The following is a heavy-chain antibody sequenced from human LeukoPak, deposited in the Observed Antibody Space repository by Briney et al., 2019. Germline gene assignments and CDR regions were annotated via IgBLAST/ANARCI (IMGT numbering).Heavy chain of an antibody. CDR2: IYPGDSDT. V-gene: IGHV5-51*01. CDR3: ARQRDGYSFDY. CDR1: GYSFTSYW. Sequence: GESLKISCKGSGYSFTSYWIGWVRQMPGKGLEWMGIIYPGDSDTRYSPSFQGQVTISADKSSNTASLQWSSLKASDTAMYYCARQRDGYSFDYWGQGTLVTVSS. D-gene: IGHD5-24*01. J-gene: IGHJ4*02.